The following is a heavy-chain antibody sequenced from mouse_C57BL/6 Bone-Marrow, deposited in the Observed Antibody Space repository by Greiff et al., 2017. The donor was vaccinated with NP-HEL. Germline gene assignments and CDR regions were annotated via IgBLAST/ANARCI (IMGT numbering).Heavy chain of an antibody. CDR2: INPNNGGT. V-gene: IGHV1-18*01. Sequence: EVNLVESGPELVKPGASVKIPCKASGYTFTDYNMDWVKQSHGKSLEWIGDINPNNGGTIYNQKFKGKATLTVDKSSSTAYMELRSLTSEDTAVYYCARTGLRRFYYAMDYWGQGTSVTVSS. CDR3: ARTGLRRFYYAMDY. J-gene: IGHJ4*01. D-gene: IGHD2-4*01. CDR1: GYTFTDYN.